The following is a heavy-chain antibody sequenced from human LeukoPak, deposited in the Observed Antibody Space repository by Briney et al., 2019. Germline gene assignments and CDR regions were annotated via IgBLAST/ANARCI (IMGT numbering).Heavy chain of an antibody. CDR1: GFTFSSYW. V-gene: IGHV3-66*01. CDR3: ASGIRAFDN. D-gene: IGHD1-26*01. CDR2: TYSGGST. J-gene: IGHJ4*02. Sequence: GGSLRLSCAASGFTFSSYWMSWVRQAPGKGLEWVSVTYSGGSTYYADSVKGRCTISRDNSKNTLYLQMNSLRGEDTAVYYCASGIRAFDNWGQGTLVTVSA.